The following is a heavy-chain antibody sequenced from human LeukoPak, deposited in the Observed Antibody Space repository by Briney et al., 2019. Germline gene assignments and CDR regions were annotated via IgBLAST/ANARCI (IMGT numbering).Heavy chain of an antibody. D-gene: IGHD6-13*01. CDR2: IKQDAGEI. Sequence: GGSLRLSCAASGFTLSGYWMSWVRQLPGKGLEWVANIKQDAGEICYVDSVKGRFTISRDNAKNSVYLQMNSLRAEDTGVYYCARLGSSWDFFDFWGQGTLVTVS. J-gene: IGHJ4*02. CDR1: GFTLSGYW. V-gene: IGHV3-7*01. CDR3: ARLGSSWDFFDF.